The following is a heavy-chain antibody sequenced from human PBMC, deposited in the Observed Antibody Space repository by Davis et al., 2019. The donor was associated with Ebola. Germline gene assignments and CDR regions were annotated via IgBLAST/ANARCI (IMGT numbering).Heavy chain of an antibody. CDR2: INPNSGGT. D-gene: IGHD2-2*01. Sequence: AASVKVSCKASGYTFTGYYMHWVRQAPGQGLEWMGWINPNSGGTNYAQKFQGWVTMTRDTSISTAYMELSRLRSDDTAVYYCAMSVVVPEDAFDIWGQGTMVTVSS. J-gene: IGHJ3*02. V-gene: IGHV1-2*04. CDR3: AMSVVVPEDAFDI. CDR1: GYTFTGYY.